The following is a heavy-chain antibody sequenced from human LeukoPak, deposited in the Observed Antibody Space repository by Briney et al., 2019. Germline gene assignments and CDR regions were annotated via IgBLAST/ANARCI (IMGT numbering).Heavy chain of an antibody. D-gene: IGHD1-14*01. J-gene: IGHJ6*02. CDR1: GFTVSSNY. CDR3: ARDPIGPVDRDYYYGMDV. CDR2: IHSGGST. Sequence: GGSLRLSCAASGFTVSSNYMSWVRQAPGKGLEWVSIIHSGGSTYYADSVKGRFTISRDNSKNTLYVQMNSLRAEDTAVYYCARDPIGPVDRDYYYGMDVWGQGTTVTVSS. V-gene: IGHV3-66*01.